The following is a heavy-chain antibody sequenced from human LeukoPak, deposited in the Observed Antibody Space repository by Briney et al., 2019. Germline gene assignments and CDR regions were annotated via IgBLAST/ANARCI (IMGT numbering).Heavy chain of an antibody. CDR1: GDSITNYF. J-gene: IGHJ4*02. Sequence: PSETLSLTCTVSGDSITNYFWRWIRQPSGKGLEWIGYIYYTGSTNYKPSLRSRVTISVDTSTNQFSLRLRSLTAADTAVYYCARGRVAYSAYYFDYWGQGTLVTVSS. CDR3: ARGRVAYSAYYFDY. CDR2: IYYTGST. V-gene: IGHV4-59*01. D-gene: IGHD2-15*01.